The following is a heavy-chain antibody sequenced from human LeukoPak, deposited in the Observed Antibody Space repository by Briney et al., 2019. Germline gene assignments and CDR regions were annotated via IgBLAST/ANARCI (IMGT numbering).Heavy chain of an antibody. J-gene: IGHJ5*02. Sequence: PSETLSLTCTVSGGSISSYYWSWIRQPAGKGLEGIGRIYTSGSTNYNPSLKSRVTMSVDTSKNQFSLKLSSVTAADTAVYYCARELGYCSSTSCGQYNWFDPWGQGTLVTVSS. V-gene: IGHV4-4*07. CDR3: ARELGYCSSTSCGQYNWFDP. D-gene: IGHD2-2*01. CDR1: GGSISSYY. CDR2: IYTSGST.